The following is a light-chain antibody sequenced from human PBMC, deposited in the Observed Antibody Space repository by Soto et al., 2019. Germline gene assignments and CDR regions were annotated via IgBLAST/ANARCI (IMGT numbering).Light chain of an antibody. J-gene: IGKJ4*01. CDR2: GAS. CDR3: QQYNNWPLT. CDR1: QSVSSN. Sequence: EIVLTQSPVTLSLSPGERATLSCRASQSVSSNLAWYQQKPGQAPRLLIYGASTRATGIPARFSGSGSGTEFTLTISSLQSEDFAVYYCQQYNNWPLTFGGGTKVDI. V-gene: IGKV3-15*01.